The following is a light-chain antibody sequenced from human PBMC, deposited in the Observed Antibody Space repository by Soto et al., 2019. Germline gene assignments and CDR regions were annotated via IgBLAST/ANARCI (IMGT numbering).Light chain of an antibody. J-gene: IGLJ2*01. CDR3: SSYINSITFVV. CDR2: EVS. CDR1: SSDVGANNY. Sequence: QSVLTQSASVSGSPGQPITISCTGTSSDVGANNYVSWYQHRPGKAPKLLIYEVSNRPSGVSSRFSGSKSGNTASLTISGLQAEDEADYYCSSYINSITFVVFGGGTKLTVL. V-gene: IGLV2-14*01.